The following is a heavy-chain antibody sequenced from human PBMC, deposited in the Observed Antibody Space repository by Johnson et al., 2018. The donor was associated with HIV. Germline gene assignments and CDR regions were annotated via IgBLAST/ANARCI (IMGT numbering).Heavy chain of an antibody. CDR3: ARDGSPRDDSSGPYGAFDI. V-gene: IGHV3-53*01. D-gene: IGHD3-22*01. J-gene: IGHJ3*02. CDR1: GFTVSSNY. CDR2: IYSGGST. Sequence: VQVVESGGGLIQPGGSLRLSCAASGFTVSSNYMSWVRQAPGKGLEWVSVIYSGGSTYYADSVQGRFTISRDNSKNTLYLQMNSLRAEDTAVYYCARDGSPRDDSSGPYGAFDIWGQGTMVTVSS.